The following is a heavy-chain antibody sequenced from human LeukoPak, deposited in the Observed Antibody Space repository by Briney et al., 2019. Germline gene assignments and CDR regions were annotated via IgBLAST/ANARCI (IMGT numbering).Heavy chain of an antibody. CDR2: IRYDGSNK. J-gene: IGHJ4*02. Sequence: PGGSLRLSCAASGFTFSSYGMHWVRQAPGKGLEWAAFIRYDGSNKYYADSVKGRFTISRDNSKNTLYLQMNSLRAEDTAVYYCAKDGDTIAVAAFDYWGQGTLVTVSS. CDR3: AKDGDTIAVAAFDY. D-gene: IGHD6-19*01. CDR1: GFTFSSYG. V-gene: IGHV3-30*02.